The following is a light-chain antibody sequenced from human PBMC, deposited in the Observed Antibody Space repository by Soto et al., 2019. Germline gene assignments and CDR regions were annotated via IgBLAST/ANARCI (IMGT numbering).Light chain of an antibody. CDR3: QQYGTSPRK. J-gene: IGKJ1*01. Sequence: EIVLPNSHCTLSLSPFYISTISCRSSQSVSSSYLAWYQQKPGQAPRLLIYGVSSRATGIPDRFSGSGSGTDFTLTISRLDPEDFAVYYCQQYGTSPRKFGKGNTGDIK. V-gene: IGKV3-20*01. CDR1: QSVSSSY. CDR2: GVS.